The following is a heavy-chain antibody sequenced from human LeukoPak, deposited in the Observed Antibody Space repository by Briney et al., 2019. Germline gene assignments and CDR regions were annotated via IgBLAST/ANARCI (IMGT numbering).Heavy chain of an antibody. D-gene: IGHD1-26*01. CDR2: IIPIFGTT. CDR3: ASGSYLAFDI. Sequence: ASVKVSCKASGGTFSSYTISWVRQAPGQGLEWMGRIIPIFGTTNYAQKFQGRVTITTDESTSTAYMELSSLRPEDKAVYYCASGSYLAFDIRGQGTMVTVSS. CDR1: GGTFSSYT. J-gene: IGHJ3*02. V-gene: IGHV1-69*05.